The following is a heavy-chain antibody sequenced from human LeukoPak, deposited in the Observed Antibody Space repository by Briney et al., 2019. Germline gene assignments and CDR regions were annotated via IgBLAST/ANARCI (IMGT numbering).Heavy chain of an antibody. Sequence: SETLSLTCTVSGGSINSYYWSWIRQPAGKGLEWIGRIYTSGSTNYNPSLKSRVTISVDTSKNQFSLKLSSVTAADTAVYYCAGGDLRSSWAIDYWGQGTLVTVSS. J-gene: IGHJ4*02. D-gene: IGHD6-13*01. V-gene: IGHV4-4*07. CDR2: IYTSGST. CDR1: GGSINSYY. CDR3: AGGDLRSSWAIDY.